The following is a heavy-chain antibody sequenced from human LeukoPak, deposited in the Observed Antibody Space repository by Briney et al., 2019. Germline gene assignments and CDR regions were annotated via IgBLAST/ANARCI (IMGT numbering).Heavy chain of an antibody. CDR1: GFTFSSYA. CDR3: AKDRVQIVVVPAAIRD. V-gene: IGHV3-23*01. Sequence: GGSLRLSCAASGFTFSSYAMSWVRQAPGKGLEWVSAISGSGGSTYYADSVKGRFTISRDNSKNTLYLQMNSLRAEDTAVYYCAKDRVQIVVVPAAIRDWGQGTLVTVSS. CDR2: ISGSGGST. D-gene: IGHD2-2*02. J-gene: IGHJ4*02.